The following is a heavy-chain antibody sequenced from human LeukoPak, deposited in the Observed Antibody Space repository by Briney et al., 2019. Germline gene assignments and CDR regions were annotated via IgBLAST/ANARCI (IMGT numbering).Heavy chain of an antibody. V-gene: IGHV3-30*04. D-gene: IGHD5-24*01. Sequence: PGGSLRLSCAASGFIFRSYAIHWVRQAPGKGLEWVAVISYDEKNKYYADSVKGRFTISRDNSKNTLYLQMNSLRAEDTAVYYCARGRDGNNYYYFDYWGQGTLVTVSS. CDR3: ARGRDGNNYYYFDY. CDR2: ISYDEKNK. CDR1: GFIFRSYA. J-gene: IGHJ4*02.